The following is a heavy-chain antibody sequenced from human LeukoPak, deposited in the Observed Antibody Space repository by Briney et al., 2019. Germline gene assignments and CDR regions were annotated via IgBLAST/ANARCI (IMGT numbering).Heavy chain of an antibody. CDR2: ISNDGTKK. V-gene: IGHV3-30*18. Sequence: GGSLRLSCPVSGFTFSNYGMHWVRQAPGKGLEWVALISNDGTKKYYADSVKGRLTISRDNSENTLFLQLNSLRAEDTAVYYCAKSYLQQRALNYYYYGVDVWGQGTTVTVSS. CDR1: GFTFSNYG. D-gene: IGHD1-1*01. CDR3: AKSYLQQRALNYYYYGVDV. J-gene: IGHJ6*02.